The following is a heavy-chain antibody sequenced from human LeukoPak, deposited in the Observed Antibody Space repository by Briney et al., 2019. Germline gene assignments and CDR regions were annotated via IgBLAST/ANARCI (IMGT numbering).Heavy chain of an antibody. Sequence: SQTLSLTCAISGDSVSSQSGAWNWIRQSPSRGLEWLGRTYYRSKWYYEYAVSLKSRVTMIPDTSKNQFFLQLSSVTPEDTAVYYCAHGLSGVGFNYWGRGTLVTVSS. V-gene: IGHV6-1*01. CDR3: AHGLSGVGFNY. D-gene: IGHD3-10*01. J-gene: IGHJ4*02. CDR2: TYYRSKWYY. CDR1: GDSVSSQSGA.